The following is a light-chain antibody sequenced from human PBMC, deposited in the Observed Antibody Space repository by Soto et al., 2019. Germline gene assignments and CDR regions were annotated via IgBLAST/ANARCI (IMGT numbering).Light chain of an antibody. CDR3: AAWDDSLNGPV. Sequence: QSVLTQPPSESEAPRQKVTICCSGSSSNIGNNAVNWYQQLPGKAPKLLIYYDDLLPSGVSDRFSGSKSGTSASLAISGLQSEDEADYYCAAWDDSLNGPVFGGGTKVTVL. J-gene: IGLJ2*01. CDR2: YDD. CDR1: SSNIGNNA. V-gene: IGLV1-36*01.